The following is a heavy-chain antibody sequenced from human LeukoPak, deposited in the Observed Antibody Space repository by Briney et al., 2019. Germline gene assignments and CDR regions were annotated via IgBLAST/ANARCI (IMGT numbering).Heavy chain of an antibody. CDR2: MNPNSGNT. Sequence: XAXGYTFTSYXXXXVRQATGQGLXXMGWMNPNSGNTGYAQKFQGRVTMTRNTSISTAYMELSSLRSEDTAVYYCARGGIGGSYYGDWGQGTLVTVSS. V-gene: IGHV1-8*01. J-gene: IGHJ4*02. CDR1: GYTFTSYX. CDR3: ARGGIGGSYYGD. D-gene: IGHD1-26*01.